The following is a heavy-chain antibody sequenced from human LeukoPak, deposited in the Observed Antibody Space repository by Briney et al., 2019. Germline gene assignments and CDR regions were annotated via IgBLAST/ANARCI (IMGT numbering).Heavy chain of an antibody. CDR1: GGSFSGYY. V-gene: IGHV4-34*01. D-gene: IGHD3-10*01. CDR3: ARGYMVRGVIIWTPYYYYGMDV. J-gene: IGHJ6*02. CDR2: INHSGST. Sequence: PSETLSLTCAVYGGSFSGYYWNWIRQPPGKGLEWIGGINHSGSTNYNPSLKSRVTISVDTSKNQFSLKLSSVTAADTAVYYCARGYMVRGVIIWTPYYYYGMDVWGQGTTVTVSS.